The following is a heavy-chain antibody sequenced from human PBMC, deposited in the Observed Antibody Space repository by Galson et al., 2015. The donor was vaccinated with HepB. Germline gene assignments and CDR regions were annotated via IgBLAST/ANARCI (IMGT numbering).Heavy chain of an antibody. J-gene: IGHJ3*02. CDR1: GFTFSSYA. CDR3: ARDGPAAILRVVRIAAALAPSGI. Sequence: SLRLSCAASGFTFSSYAMHWVRQAPGKGLEWVAVISYDGSNKYYADSVRGRFTISRDNSKSTLYLQMNSLRAEDTAVYYCARDGPAAILRVVRIAAALAPSGIWGQGTMVTVSS. CDR2: ISYDGSNK. D-gene: IGHD6-13*01. V-gene: IGHV3-30-3*01.